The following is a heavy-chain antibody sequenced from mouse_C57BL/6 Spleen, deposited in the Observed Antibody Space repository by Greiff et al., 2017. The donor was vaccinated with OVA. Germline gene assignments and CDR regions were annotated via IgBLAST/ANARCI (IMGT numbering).Heavy chain of an antibody. CDR3: TTSITTVVATPFDY. D-gene: IGHD1-1*01. J-gene: IGHJ2*01. Sequence: VQLQQSGAELVRPGASVKLSCTASGFNIKDDYMHWVKQRPEQGLEWIGWIDPENGDTEYDSKFQGTATITADTSSNTAYLQLSSLTSEDTAVYYCTTSITTVVATPFDYWGQGTTLTVSS. CDR1: GFNIKDDY. CDR2: IDPENGDT. V-gene: IGHV14-4*01.